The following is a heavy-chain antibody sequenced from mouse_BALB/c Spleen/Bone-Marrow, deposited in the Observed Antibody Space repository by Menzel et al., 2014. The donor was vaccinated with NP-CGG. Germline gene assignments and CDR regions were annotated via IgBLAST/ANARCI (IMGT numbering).Heavy chain of an antibody. Sequence: EVMLVESGGRLVKPGGSLKLSCAASGFSFSDHYMYWVRQTPEKRLEWVATISDGGGHTYYSDSVKGRFTISRDNAKNNLYLQMSSLKSEDTAKYHCARDGDYRYAWFSYWGQGTPVTVSA. D-gene: IGHD2-14*01. V-gene: IGHV5-4*02. CDR2: ISDGGGHT. CDR3: ARDGDYRYAWFSY. CDR1: GFSFSDHY. J-gene: IGHJ3*01.